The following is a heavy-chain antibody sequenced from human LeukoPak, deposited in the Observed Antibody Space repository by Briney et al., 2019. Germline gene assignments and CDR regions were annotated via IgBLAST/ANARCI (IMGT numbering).Heavy chain of an antibody. Sequence: SETLTLTCTVSGGSISGSSDYWGWIRQPPGKGLEWIGSVHYSGNTFYNPSLKSRVTVSVDTSKNQFSLKLTSVTAADTSVYYCARHPSMDVWGQGTTVTVSS. V-gene: IGHV4-39*01. CDR3: ARHPSMDV. CDR1: GGSISGSSDY. CDR2: VHYSGNT. J-gene: IGHJ6*02.